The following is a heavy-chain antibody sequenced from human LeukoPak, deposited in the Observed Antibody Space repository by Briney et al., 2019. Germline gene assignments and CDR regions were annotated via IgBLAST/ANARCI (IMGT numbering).Heavy chain of an antibody. J-gene: IGHJ4*02. D-gene: IGHD6-19*01. Sequence: PGGSLRLSCAASGFTFSSFSMNWVRQAPGKGLAWVSYISSSSSYIYYADSVKGRFTISRDNAKNSLYLQMNSLRAEDTAVYYCARMVNLPGIRGYSSGWTLGYWGQGTLVTVSS. V-gene: IGHV3-21*05. CDR1: GFTFSSFS. CDR3: ARMVNLPGIRGYSSGWTLGY. CDR2: ISSSSSYI.